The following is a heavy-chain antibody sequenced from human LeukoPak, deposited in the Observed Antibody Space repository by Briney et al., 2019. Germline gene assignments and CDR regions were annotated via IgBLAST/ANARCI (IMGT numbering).Heavy chain of an antibody. D-gene: IGHD4-17*01. CDR1: GGTFSSYA. Sequence: SVKVSCKASGGTFSSYAISWVRQAPGQGLEWMGGIIPIFGTANYAQKFQGRVTITADESTSTAYMELSSLRSEDMAVYYCARARTTVTLYDAFDIWGQGTMVTVSS. CDR3: ARARTTVTLYDAFDI. V-gene: IGHV1-69*13. J-gene: IGHJ3*02. CDR2: IIPIFGTA.